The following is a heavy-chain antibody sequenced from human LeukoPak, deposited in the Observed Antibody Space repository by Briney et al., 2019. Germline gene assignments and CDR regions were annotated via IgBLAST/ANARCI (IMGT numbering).Heavy chain of an antibody. J-gene: IGHJ6*02. CDR1: GFTFSSYA. Sequence: PAEPLRLSCAASGFTFSSYAMHWVRQAPGKGLEWVAVISYDGSNKYYADSVKGRFTISRDNSKNTLYLQMNSLRGEDTAVYYCARDRSGDSSGYYYYYYGMDVWGQGNTVTVSS. CDR3: ARDRSGDSSGYYYYYYGMDV. CDR2: ISYDGSNK. D-gene: IGHD3-22*01. V-gene: IGHV3-30*04.